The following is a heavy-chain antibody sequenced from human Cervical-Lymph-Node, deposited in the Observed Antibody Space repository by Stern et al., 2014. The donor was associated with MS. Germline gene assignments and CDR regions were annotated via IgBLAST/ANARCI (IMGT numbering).Heavy chain of an antibody. CDR1: GYTFTNYY. CDR2: INPSGGST. CDR3: AREVAGHRLGMMDV. J-gene: IGHJ6*02. V-gene: IGHV1-46*01. D-gene: IGHD6-19*01. Sequence: QVQLVESGAEVKKPGASVKVSCKASGYTFTNYYMHWVRQAPGQGLEWMGIINPSGGSTSNAQKFQGRVTMNRDTSTSTVHMELSSLRSEDTAVYYCAREVAGHRLGMMDVWGQGTTVTVSS.